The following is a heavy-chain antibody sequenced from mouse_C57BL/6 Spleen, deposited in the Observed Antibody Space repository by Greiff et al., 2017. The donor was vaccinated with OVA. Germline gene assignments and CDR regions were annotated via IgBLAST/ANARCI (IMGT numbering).Heavy chain of an antibody. J-gene: IGHJ1*03. Sequence: LQESGAELVKPGASVKMSCKASGYTFTTYPIEWMKQNHGKSLEWIGNFHPYNDDTKYNEKFKGKATLTVEKSSSTVYLELSRLTSDDSAVYYCARAAYYSNYWYFDVWGTGTTVTVSS. V-gene: IGHV1-47*01. CDR1: GYTFTTYP. CDR3: ARAAYYSNYWYFDV. D-gene: IGHD2-5*01. CDR2: FHPYNDDT.